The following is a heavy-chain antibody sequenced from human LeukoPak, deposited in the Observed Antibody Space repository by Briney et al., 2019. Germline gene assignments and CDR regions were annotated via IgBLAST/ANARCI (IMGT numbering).Heavy chain of an antibody. CDR2: VYYSGNT. V-gene: IGHV4-39*01. CDR1: GGSFISSSYY. D-gene: IGHD3-10*01. CDR3: ARGRYYGSGSYYNASYYFDY. J-gene: IGHJ4*02. Sequence: PETLSLTCTVSGGSFISSSYYWGWIRQPPGKGLEWIGTVYYSGNTYYNPSLKSRVTISIDTSKNQFSVNLSSVTAADTAVYYCARGRYYGSGSYYNASYYFDYWGQGTLVTVSS.